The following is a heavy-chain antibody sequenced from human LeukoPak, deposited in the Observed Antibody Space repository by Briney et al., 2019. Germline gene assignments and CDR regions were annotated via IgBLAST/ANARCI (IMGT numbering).Heavy chain of an antibody. V-gene: IGHV4-34*01. D-gene: IGHD4-17*01. CDR2: INHSGST. Sequence: SETLSLTCAVYGGSFSGYYWSWIRQPPGKGLEWIGEINHSGSTNYNPSLKSRVTISVDTSRNQFSLKLSSVTAADTAVYYCAMNPPDYGDYGFDYWGQGTLVTVSS. J-gene: IGHJ4*02. CDR3: AMNPPDYGDYGFDY. CDR1: GGSFSGYY.